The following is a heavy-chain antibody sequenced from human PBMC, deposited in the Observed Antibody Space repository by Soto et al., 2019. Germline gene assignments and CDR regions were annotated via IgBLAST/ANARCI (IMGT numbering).Heavy chain of an antibody. V-gene: IGHV3-30*18. Sequence: GGSLRLSCAASGFTFSSYGMHWVRQAPGKGLEWVAVISYDGSNKYYADSVKGRFTISRDNSKNSLYLQMNSLRAEDTALYYCAKDSCSSTSCYSGMDVWGQGTTVTVSS. J-gene: IGHJ6*02. CDR1: GFTFSSYG. CDR2: ISYDGSNK. D-gene: IGHD2-2*02. CDR3: AKDSCSSTSCYSGMDV.